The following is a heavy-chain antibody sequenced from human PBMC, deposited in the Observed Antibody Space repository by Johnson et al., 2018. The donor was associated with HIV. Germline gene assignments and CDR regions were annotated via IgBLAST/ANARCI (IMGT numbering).Heavy chain of an antibody. V-gene: IGHV3-74*02. CDR2: INSDGSST. J-gene: IGHJ3*02. D-gene: IGHD6-6*01. CDR3: ARALIAARNAFDI. Sequence: VQLVESGGGLVQPGGSLRLSCAASGFTFSSYWMHWVRQAPGKGLVWVSRINSDGSSTSYADSVKGRFTISRENGKNSLFLQMNSLRAGDTAVYYCARALIAARNAFDIWGQGTMVTVSS. CDR1: GFTFSSYW.